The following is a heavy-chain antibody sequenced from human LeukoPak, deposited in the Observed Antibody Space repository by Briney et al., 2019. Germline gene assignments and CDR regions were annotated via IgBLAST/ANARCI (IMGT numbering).Heavy chain of an antibody. V-gene: IGHV4-4*07. J-gene: IGHJ5*02. CDR1: GGSISNYY. CDR2: IYTSGST. CDR3: ARDLGRFDP. Sequence: KPSETLSLTCTISGGSISNYYWSWIRQPAGRGLEWIGRIYTSGSTNYNPSLKSRVTMSVDTSKNHFSLKVYSVTAADTAAYYCARDLGRFDPWGQGTLVTVSS.